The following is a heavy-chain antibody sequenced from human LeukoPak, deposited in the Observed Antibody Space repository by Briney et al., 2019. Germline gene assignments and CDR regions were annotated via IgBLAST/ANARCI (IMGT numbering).Heavy chain of an antibody. Sequence: SGGSLRLSCAASGFTFSSYEMNWVRQAPGKGLEWVSYISSSGSTIYYADSVKGRFTISRDNAKNSLYLQMNSLRAEDTAVYYCARELGGYFDYWGQGTLVTVSS. CDR1: GFTFSSYE. CDR3: ARELGGYFDY. D-gene: IGHD7-27*01. J-gene: IGHJ4*02. CDR2: ISSSGSTI. V-gene: IGHV3-48*03.